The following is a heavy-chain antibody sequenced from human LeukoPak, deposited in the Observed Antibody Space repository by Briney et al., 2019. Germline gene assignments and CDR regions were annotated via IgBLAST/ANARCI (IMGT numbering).Heavy chain of an antibody. V-gene: IGHV3-23*01. J-gene: IGHJ3*01. D-gene: IGHD3/OR15-3a*01. CDR2: ISRSGGST. CDR3: ARKGAGLDAFDL. Sequence: GSLRLSCAAPGFTFSKYGMSLVRQAPGKGLGWVSSISRSGGSTHYADSVKGRFVISRDTSKNTLHLQMNSLTAGDTAVYYCARKGAGLDAFDLWGQGTVVTVSS. CDR1: GFTFSKYG.